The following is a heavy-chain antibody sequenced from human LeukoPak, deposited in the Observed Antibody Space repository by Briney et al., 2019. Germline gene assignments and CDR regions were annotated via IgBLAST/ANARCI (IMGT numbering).Heavy chain of an antibody. J-gene: IGHJ6*02. CDR2: TVSEIDGGTT. CDR3: TTDEDWNYARKDV. V-gene: IGHV3-15*04. D-gene: IGHD1-7*01. Sequence: GGSLRLSCVASGFTFNYAWMSWVRQVPGKGLEWVGQTVSEIDGGTTDYATPVKGRFTISRDDSKSTLYLQMNSLKIEDTAVYYCTTDEDWNYARKDVWGQGATVIVSS. CDR1: GFTFNYAW.